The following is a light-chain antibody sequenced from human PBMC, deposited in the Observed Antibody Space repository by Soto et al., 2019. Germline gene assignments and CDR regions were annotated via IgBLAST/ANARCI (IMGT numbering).Light chain of an antibody. CDR3: QQRNSWPLT. CDR1: QNVRSY. Sequence: EIVLTQSPATLSLSPGERATLSCRASQNVRSYLAWYQKKPGQPPRLLISDASNRATDVPVRFSGSGSGTDTPITISLVAADDVVYYYCQQRNSWPLTFGGGTKVEIK. V-gene: IGKV3-11*01. CDR2: DAS. J-gene: IGKJ4*01.